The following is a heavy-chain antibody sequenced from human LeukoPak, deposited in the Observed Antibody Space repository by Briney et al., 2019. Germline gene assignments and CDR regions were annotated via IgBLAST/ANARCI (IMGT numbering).Heavy chain of an antibody. D-gene: IGHD5-18*01. CDR1: GCTLTKLS. CDR2: FDPEDGEA. Sequence: ASVKVSCKVSGCTLTKLSMHWVRQAPGKGLEWMGGFDPEDGEAIYAQKFQGRVTMTEDTSTDTAYMELSSLRSEDTAVYYCATGGYSYGYVYWGQGTLVTVSS. V-gene: IGHV1-24*01. CDR3: ATGGYSYGYVY. J-gene: IGHJ4*02.